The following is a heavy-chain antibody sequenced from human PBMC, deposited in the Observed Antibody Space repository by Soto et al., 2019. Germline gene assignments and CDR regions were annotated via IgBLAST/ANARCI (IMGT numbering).Heavy chain of an antibody. D-gene: IGHD2-2*01. J-gene: IGHJ6*02. CDR2: ISSSSSYI. Sequence: EVQLVESGGGLVKPGGSLRLSCAASGFTFSSYSMNWVRQAPGKGLEWVSSISSSSSYIYYADSVKGRFTISRDNAKNSLYLQMNSLRAEDTAVYYCARDSNRLYCSSTSCYVTYYYGMAVWGQGTTVTVSS. CDR3: ARDSNRLYCSSTSCYVTYYYGMAV. CDR1: GFTFSSYS. V-gene: IGHV3-21*01.